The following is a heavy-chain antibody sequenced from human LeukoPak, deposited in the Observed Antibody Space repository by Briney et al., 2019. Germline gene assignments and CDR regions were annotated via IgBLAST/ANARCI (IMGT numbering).Heavy chain of an antibody. CDR2: IYYSGST. CDR3: ARGSWQQLVHNWFDP. CDR1: GGSISSSSYY. J-gene: IGHJ5*02. V-gene: IGHV4-39*07. Sequence: SETLSLTCTVSGGSISSSSYYWGWIRQPPGKGLEWIGSIYYSGSTYYNPSLKSRVTISVDTSKNQFSLKLSSVTAADTAVYYCARGSWQQLVHNWFDPWGQGTLVTVSS. D-gene: IGHD6-13*01.